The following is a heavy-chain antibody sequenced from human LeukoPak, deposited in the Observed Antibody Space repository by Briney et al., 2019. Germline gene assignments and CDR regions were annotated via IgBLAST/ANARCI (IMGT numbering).Heavy chain of an antibody. V-gene: IGHV1-8*01. D-gene: IGHD1-26*01. CDR1: GYTFTSYD. Sequence: ASVKVSCKASGYTFTSYDINWVRQATGQGLEWMGWMNPNSGNTGYAQKFQGRVTMTRNTSISTAYMELSSLRSEDTAVYYCAAAQLKLYSGSYQNWFDPWGQGTLVTVSS. CDR3: AAAQLKLYSGSYQNWFDP. CDR2: MNPNSGNT. J-gene: IGHJ5*02.